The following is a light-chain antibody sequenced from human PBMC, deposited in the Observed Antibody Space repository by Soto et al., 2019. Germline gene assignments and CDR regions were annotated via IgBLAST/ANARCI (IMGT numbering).Light chain of an antibody. CDR3: QKYNSAPWT. J-gene: IGKJ1*01. V-gene: IGKV1-27*01. CDR1: QGISTY. CDR2: GAS. Sequence: DIQMTQSPSSLSASIGDRVTITCRASQGISTYLAWYQQKPGKVPYLLIYGASSLQSGVPSRFSGSGSGTDFSPTVSSLQPEDVATYYCQKYNSAPWTFGQGTKVEIK.